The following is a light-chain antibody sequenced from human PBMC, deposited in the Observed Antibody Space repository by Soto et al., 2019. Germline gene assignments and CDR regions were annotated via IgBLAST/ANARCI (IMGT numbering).Light chain of an antibody. J-gene: IGKJ1*01. Sequence: DIDMTQAPSSLSASVGDRVTITCRAGQDVVNYLNWYQQKPGKAPRLLIYAASSLQSGVPSRFSGSGSGTTFTLTISSLQPDDFATYYCQHYNSYSEAFGQGTKVDI. CDR3: QHYNSYSEA. CDR2: AAS. CDR1: QDVVNY. V-gene: IGKV1-16*01.